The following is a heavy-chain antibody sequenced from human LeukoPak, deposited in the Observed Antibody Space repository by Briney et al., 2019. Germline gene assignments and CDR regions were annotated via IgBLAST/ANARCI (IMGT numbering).Heavy chain of an antibody. V-gene: IGHV4-31*03. J-gene: IGHJ5*02. Sequence: SETLCLTCTVSGGSISSGGYYWSWIRQHPGKGLEWIGYIYYSGSTYYNPSLKSRVTISVDTSKNQFSLKLSSVTAADTAVYYCAAKDGDYSNWFDPWGQGTLVTVSS. CDR2: IYYSGST. CDR1: GGSISSGGYY. D-gene: IGHD4-17*01. CDR3: AAKDGDYSNWFDP.